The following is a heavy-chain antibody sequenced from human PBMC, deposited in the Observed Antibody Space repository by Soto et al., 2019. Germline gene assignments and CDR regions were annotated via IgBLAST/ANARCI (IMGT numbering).Heavy chain of an antibody. J-gene: IGHJ6*02. V-gene: IGHV3-30*18. CDR2: ISYDGGNI. Sequence: PGGSLRLSCEASGFAFRSYAMHWVRQAPGKGLEWVGAISYDGGNIYYADSVKGRFTISRDNSKNTLYVQVNSLRPEDTAVYYCAKGILSATIGPYAMDVWGQGTTVTVSS. D-gene: IGHD3-16*01. CDR1: GFAFRSYA. CDR3: AKGILSATIGPYAMDV.